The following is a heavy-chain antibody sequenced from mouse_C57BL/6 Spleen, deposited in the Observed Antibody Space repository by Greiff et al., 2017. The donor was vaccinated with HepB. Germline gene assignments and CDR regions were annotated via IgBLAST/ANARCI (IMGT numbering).Heavy chain of an antibody. D-gene: IGHD1-1*01. V-gene: IGHV1-72*01. CDR3: ARNYGSSYDWYFDV. CDR2: IDPNSGGT. CDR1: GYTFTSYW. Sequence: VQLQQSGAELVKPGASVKLSCKASGYTFTSYWMHWVKQRPGRGLEWIGRIDPNSGGTKYNEKFKSKATLTVDKHSSTAYMQLSSLTSEDSAVYYCARNYGSSYDWYFDVWGTGTTVTVSS. J-gene: IGHJ1*03.